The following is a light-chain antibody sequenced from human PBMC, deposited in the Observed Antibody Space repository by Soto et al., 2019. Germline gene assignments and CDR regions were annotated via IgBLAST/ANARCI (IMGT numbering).Light chain of an antibody. V-gene: IGKV1-39*01. CDR1: QGIRND. CDR2: AAS. J-gene: IGKJ4*01. CDR3: QQSYSTAS. Sequence: IQMTQCPSSLSASVGDRVTITCRASQGIRNDLGWYQQKPGKAPKLLIYAASSLQSGVPSRFSGSGSGTDFTLTISSLQPEDFATYYCQQSYSTASFGGGTKVDI.